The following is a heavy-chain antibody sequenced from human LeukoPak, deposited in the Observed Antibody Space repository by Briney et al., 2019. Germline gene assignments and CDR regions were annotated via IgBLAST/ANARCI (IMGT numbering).Heavy chain of an antibody. Sequence: SETLSLTCTVSGGSISSYYWSWIRQPPGKGLEWIGYIYYSGSTNYNPSLKSRVTISVDTSKNQFSLKLSSVTAADTAVYHCARSHGGNSGWGQGTLVTVSS. D-gene: IGHD4-23*01. CDR3: ARSHGGNSG. J-gene: IGHJ4*02. CDR2: IYYSGST. CDR1: GGSISSYY. V-gene: IGHV4-59*01.